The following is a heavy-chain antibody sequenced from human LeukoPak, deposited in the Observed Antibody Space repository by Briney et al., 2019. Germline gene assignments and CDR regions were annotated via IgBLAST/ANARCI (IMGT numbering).Heavy chain of an antibody. Sequence: GASVKVSCKASGYTFTSYAMHWVRQAPGQGLEWMGGIIPIFGTANYAQKFQGRVTITADESTSTAYMELSSLRSEDTAVYYCARGMTTLPYYYYGMDVWGQGTTVTVSS. CDR3: ARGMTTLPYYYYGMDV. J-gene: IGHJ6*02. D-gene: IGHD4-11*01. V-gene: IGHV1-69*13. CDR2: IIPIFGTA. CDR1: GYTFTSYA.